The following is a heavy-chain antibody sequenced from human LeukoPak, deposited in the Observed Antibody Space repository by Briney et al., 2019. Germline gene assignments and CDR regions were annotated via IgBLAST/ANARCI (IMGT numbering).Heavy chain of an antibody. J-gene: IGHJ3*02. CDR2: MYHYGGT. CDR1: GGSIGTYS. CDR3: ARVGGMTTVNNAAFDI. V-gene: IGHV4-59*01. Sequence: SETLSLTCTVSGGSIGTYSWNWIRQPPGKGLEWIGYMYHYGGTNYNPSLKSRVTISIDKPKKQFSLKLISVTAADTAIYYCARVGGMTTVNNAAFDIWGQGTMVTVSS. D-gene: IGHD4-11*01.